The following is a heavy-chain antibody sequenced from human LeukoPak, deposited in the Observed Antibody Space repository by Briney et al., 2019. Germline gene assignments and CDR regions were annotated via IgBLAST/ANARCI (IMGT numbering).Heavy chain of an antibody. CDR1: ARTISTNF. V-gene: IGHV3-23*01. J-gene: IGHJ4*02. Sequence: GGSLRLSCAASARTISTNFMMWFRQAPGKGLEWVSTINGGGDGTYYADSVRGRITVSRDNSRNTLYLQMNFLGVEDTAVYYCANSEFYVSGEYACLDNWGQGTLVTVSS. CDR3: ANSEFYVSGEYACLDN. D-gene: IGHD3-10*01. CDR2: INGGGDGT.